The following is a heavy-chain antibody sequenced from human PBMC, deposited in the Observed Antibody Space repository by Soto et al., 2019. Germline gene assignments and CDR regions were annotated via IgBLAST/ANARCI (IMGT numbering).Heavy chain of an antibody. CDR2: INHSGST. V-gene: IGHV4-34*01. CDR1: GGSCSGYY. J-gene: IGHJ5*02. D-gene: IGHD2-2*01. CDR3: ARRRQIVVVPAAIISWFDP. Sequence: PSETLSLTGAVYGGSCSGYYWSWIRQPPGKGLEWIGEINHSGSTNYNPSLKSRVTISVDTSKNQFSLKLSSVTAADTAVYYCARRRQIVVVPAAIISWFDPWGQGTLVTVSS.